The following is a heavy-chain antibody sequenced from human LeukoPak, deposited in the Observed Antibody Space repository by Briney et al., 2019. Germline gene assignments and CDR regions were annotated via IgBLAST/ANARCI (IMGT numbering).Heavy chain of an antibody. Sequence: PGGSLRLSCAAAGFTFSDYYMGWIRQAPGKGLEGVSYISSGSSPIYYADSVKGRFTISRDNAKNSLYLQMNSLTAEDTAVYSCVRDHHRRLYDNQARDTFDIRGPGTIVTVSS. D-gene: IGHD5/OR15-5a*01. J-gene: IGHJ3*02. V-gene: IGHV3-11*04. CDR1: GFTFSDYY. CDR2: ISSGSSPI. CDR3: VRDHHRRLYDNQARDTFDI.